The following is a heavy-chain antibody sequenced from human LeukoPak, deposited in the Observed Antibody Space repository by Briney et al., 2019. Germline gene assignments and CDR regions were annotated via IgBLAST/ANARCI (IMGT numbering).Heavy chain of an antibody. CDR2: IYSGGTT. Sequence: GGSLRLSCAASGFTVSSNYMSWVRQAPGKGLEWVSVIYSGGTTYYADSVKGRFTISRDNSKNTLYLQMNSLRAEDTAVYYCAMDSSWLPLKFDYWGQGTLVTVST. V-gene: IGHV3-66*01. CDR3: AMDSSWLPLKFDY. J-gene: IGHJ4*02. CDR1: GFTVSSNY. D-gene: IGHD5-24*01.